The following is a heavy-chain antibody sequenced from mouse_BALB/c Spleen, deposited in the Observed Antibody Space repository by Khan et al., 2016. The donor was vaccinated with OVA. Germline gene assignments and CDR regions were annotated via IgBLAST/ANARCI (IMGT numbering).Heavy chain of an antibody. CDR2: ISYSGNT. D-gene: IGHD2-10*02. J-gene: IGHJ2*01. Sequence: EVELVESGPGLVKPSQSLSLTCTVTGYSITSDYAWNWIRQFPGNKLEWMGFISYSGNTKYNPSLKSRISVTRDTSKKQFFLQLNSVTTEDTATYYCARVYGGDFDYWGQGTTLTVSS. CDR3: ARVYGGDFDY. CDR1: GYSITSDYA. V-gene: IGHV3-2*02.